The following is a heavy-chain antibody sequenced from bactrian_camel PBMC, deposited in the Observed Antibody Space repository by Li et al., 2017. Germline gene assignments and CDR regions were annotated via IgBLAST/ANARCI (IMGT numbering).Heavy chain of an antibody. CDR1: GGTYSHYRPYC. CDR2: IDTRGSV. Sequence: HVQLVESGGGSVQAGGSLRLSCEASGGTYSHYRPYCMAWFRQPPGKSREGVAAIDTRGSVTIADSVKGRFSISKDNAGSTLYLQMNDLRPEDTATYFCAARPINTRDCVAGGTAEFGYWGQGTQVTVS. CDR3: AARPINTRDCVAGGTAEFGY. J-gene: IGHJ6*01. D-gene: IGHD1*01. V-gene: IGHV3S57*01.